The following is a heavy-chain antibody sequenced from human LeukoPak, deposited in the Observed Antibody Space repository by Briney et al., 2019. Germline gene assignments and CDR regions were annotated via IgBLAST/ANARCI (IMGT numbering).Heavy chain of an antibody. V-gene: IGHV1-2*02. CDR2: INPKSGGT. CDR1: GYTFTGYY. D-gene: IGHD2-2*01. Sequence: ASVKVSCKASGYTFTGYYMHWVRQAPGQGLEWMGWINPKSGGTSYSQKFQGRVTMTTDTSLSTAYMELSRLRSDDTAVYYCAREIVAVPVASADYWGQGTLVTVSS. CDR3: AREIVAVPVASADY. J-gene: IGHJ4*02.